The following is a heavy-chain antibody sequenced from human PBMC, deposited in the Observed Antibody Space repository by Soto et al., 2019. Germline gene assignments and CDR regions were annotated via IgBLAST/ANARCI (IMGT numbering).Heavy chain of an antibody. CDR1: RYRFTSYG. CDR3: ARDQPGYSYGYGLGY. D-gene: IGHD5-18*01. V-gene: IGHV1-18*01. CDR2: ISAYNGNT. Sequence: GVSVEVSCKASRYRFTSYGICWVRQAPGQGLEWMGWISAYNGNTNYAQKLQGRVTMTTDTSTSTAYMELRSLRAEDTAVYYCARDQPGYSYGYGLGYWGQGALVTVSS. J-gene: IGHJ4*02.